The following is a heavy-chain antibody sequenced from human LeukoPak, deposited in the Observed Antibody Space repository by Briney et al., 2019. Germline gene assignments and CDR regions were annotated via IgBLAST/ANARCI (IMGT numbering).Heavy chain of an antibody. J-gene: IGHJ4*02. D-gene: IGHD6-6*01. CDR3: ARRIVSSSSGFVY. CDR1: GYSISSGYH. Sequence: SETLSLTCAVSGYSISSGYHWGWIRQSPGKGLEWIGFMYHSGSTYYDPSLKSRVTISVDTSKNQFSLKLSSVTAADTAVYYCARRIVSSSSGFVYWGQGTLVTVSS. V-gene: IGHV4-38-2*01. CDR2: MYHSGST.